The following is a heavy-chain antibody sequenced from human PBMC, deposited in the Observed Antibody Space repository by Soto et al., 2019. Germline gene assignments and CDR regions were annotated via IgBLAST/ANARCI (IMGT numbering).Heavy chain of an antibody. Sequence: GGSLRLSCAASGFTFNSYGMHWVRQAPGKGLEWVAVISYDGSDKYYADSVKGRFTISRDNSKNTLYLQMNSLRAEDTAVYFCSKDLDGLQGLVDSSFCFDYWGQGTLVTVSS. D-gene: IGHD3-16*02. J-gene: IGHJ4*02. CDR1: GFTFNSYG. V-gene: IGHV3-30*18. CDR3: SKDLDGLQGLVDSSFCFDY. CDR2: ISYDGSDK.